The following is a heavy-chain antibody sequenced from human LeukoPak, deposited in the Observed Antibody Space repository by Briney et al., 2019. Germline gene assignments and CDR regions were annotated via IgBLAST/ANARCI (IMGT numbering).Heavy chain of an antibody. CDR2: IYYSGSS. J-gene: IGHJ4*02. V-gene: IGHV4-59*08. CDR3: AGAYQPKEYFDY. D-gene: IGHD2-2*01. Sequence: SETLSLTCTVSGGSIRSYYWSWIRQPPGKGLEWIGYIYYSGSSNYNPSLKSRVTISVDTSKNQFSLNLSSVTAADTAVYYCAGAYQPKEYFDYWGQGTLVTVSS. CDR1: GGSIRSYY.